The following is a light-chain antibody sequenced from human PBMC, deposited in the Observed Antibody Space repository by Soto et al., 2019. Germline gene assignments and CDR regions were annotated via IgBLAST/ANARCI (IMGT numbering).Light chain of an antibody. V-gene: IGKV3-15*01. Sequence: ETVMTQSPATLSASPGERATLSCRASQTITTNLAWYQQKPGQSPRLLIYGASTRATGSPARFSGTGSGTEFTVTISRLQAEGFAGEYCQHYNNWRGAVGGGTVVEIK. CDR1: QTITTN. CDR3: QHYNNWRGA. CDR2: GAS. J-gene: IGKJ4*01.